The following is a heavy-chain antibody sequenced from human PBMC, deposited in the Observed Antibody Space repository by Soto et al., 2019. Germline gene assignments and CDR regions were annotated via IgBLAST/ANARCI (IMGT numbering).Heavy chain of an antibody. Sequence: SQTLSLTCGISGDSVSIISAACNWIRQSPSRGLEWLGRTYYRSKWYNDYAVSVKSRITINPDTSKNQFSLQLNSVTPEDTAVYYCARGVYAGTTYPYYYYGMDVWGQGTTVTVSS. J-gene: IGHJ6*02. D-gene: IGHD1-7*01. CDR3: ARGVYAGTTYPYYYYGMDV. V-gene: IGHV6-1*01. CDR2: TYYRSKWYN. CDR1: GDSVSIISAA.